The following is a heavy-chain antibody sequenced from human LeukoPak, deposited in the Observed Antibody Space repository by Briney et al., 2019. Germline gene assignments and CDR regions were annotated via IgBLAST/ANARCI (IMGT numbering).Heavy chain of an antibody. V-gene: IGHV3-21*04. CDR3: AKDRAYIVGATTDDY. D-gene: IGHD1-26*01. J-gene: IGHJ4*02. CDR1: GFTFSSYS. CDR2: ISSSSSYI. Sequence: GGSLRLSCAASGFTFSSYSMNWVRQAPGKGLEWVSSISSSSSYIYYADSVKGRFTISRDNAKNSLYLQMNSLRAEDTAVYYCAKDRAYIVGATTDDYWGQGTLVTVSS.